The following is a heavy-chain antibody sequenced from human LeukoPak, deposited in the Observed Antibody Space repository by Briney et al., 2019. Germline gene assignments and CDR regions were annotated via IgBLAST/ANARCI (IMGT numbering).Heavy chain of an antibody. V-gene: IGHV4-59*01. D-gene: IGHD6-6*01. CDR3: TRERRSQAAQIALRYYYYMDV. CDR1: GGSISSYY. CDR2: IYYSGST. Sequence: PSETLSLTCTVSGGSISSYYWSWIRQPPGKGLEWIGYIYYSGSTNYNPSLKSRVTISVDTSKNQFSLKLSSVTAADTAVYYCTRERRSQAAQIALRYYYYMDVWGKGTTVTLSS. J-gene: IGHJ6*03.